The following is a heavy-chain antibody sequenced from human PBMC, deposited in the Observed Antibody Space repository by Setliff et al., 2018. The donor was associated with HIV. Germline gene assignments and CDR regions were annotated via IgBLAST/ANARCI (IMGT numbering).Heavy chain of an antibody. J-gene: IGHJ3*01. V-gene: IGHV1-2*06. Sequence: ASVKVSCKALGFLVTGYNVHWVRQAPGHGPEWLGRINPNNGGTNYAQKFQGRVTMSLDTSTITVYLELKALTSDDTAGYYCVRPRVFDSFDVWGPGTMVTVSS. CDR3: VRPRVFDSFDV. CDR1: GFLVTGYN. CDR2: INPNNGGT.